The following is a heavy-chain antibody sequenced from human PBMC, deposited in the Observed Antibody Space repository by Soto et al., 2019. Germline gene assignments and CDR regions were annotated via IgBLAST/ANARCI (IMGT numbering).Heavy chain of an antibody. D-gene: IGHD3-16*01. J-gene: IGHJ4*02. V-gene: IGHV3-48*04. CDR3: ARDKRGGRGYYFDY. CDR1: GFTFSSYS. Sequence: GGSLRLSCAASGFTFSSYSMNWVRQAPGKGLEWVSYISSSSSTIYYADSVKGRFTISRDNAKNSLYLQKNSLRAEDTAVYYCARDKRGGRGYYFDYWGQGTLVTVSS. CDR2: ISSSSSTI.